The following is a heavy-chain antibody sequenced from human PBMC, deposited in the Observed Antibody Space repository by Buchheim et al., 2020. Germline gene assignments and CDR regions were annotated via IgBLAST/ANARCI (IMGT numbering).Heavy chain of an antibody. D-gene: IGHD3-10*02. CDR2: INPSGGST. V-gene: IGHV1-46*01. CDR3: ARDDVGGMDV. Sequence: QVQLVQSGAEVKKPGASVKVSCKASGYTFTSYYMHWVRQAPGQGRERMGVINPSGGSTSYAQKFQGRVMMTRDRSTRTVYLELSILRSDDTAVYYCARDDVGGMDVWGKGTT. J-gene: IGHJ6*04. CDR1: GYTFTSYY.